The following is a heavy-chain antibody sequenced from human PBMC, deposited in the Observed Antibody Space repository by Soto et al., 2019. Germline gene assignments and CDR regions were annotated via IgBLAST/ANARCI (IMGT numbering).Heavy chain of an antibody. CDR1: GYTFTGYY. CDR3: ARDWAYYYGSGTFDP. CDR2: INPNSGGT. V-gene: IGHV1-2*02. Sequence: ASVKVSCKASGYTFTGYYMHWVRQAPGQGLEWMGWINPNSGGTNYAQKFQGRVTMTRDTSISTAYMELSRLRSDDTAVYYCARDWAYYYGSGTFDPWGQGTLVTVSS. J-gene: IGHJ5*02. D-gene: IGHD3-10*01.